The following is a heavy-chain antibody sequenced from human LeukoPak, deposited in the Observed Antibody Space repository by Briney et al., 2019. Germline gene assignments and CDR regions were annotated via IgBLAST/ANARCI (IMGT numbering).Heavy chain of an antibody. CDR2: ISSSSSTI. Sequence: GGSLRLSCAASAFTFSSYTMNWVRQAPGKGLEWVSYISSSSSTIKYADSVQGRFTISRDDAKNSLYLQMNSLRAEDTAVYYCARILSGSGSYGALDYWGQGTLVTVSS. V-gene: IGHV3-48*04. J-gene: IGHJ4*02. CDR1: AFTFSSYT. D-gene: IGHD3-10*01. CDR3: ARILSGSGSYGALDY.